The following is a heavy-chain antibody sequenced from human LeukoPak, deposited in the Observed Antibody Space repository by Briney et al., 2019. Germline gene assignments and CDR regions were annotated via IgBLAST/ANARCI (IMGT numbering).Heavy chain of an antibody. CDR1: GYTLTELS. CDR2: FDPEDGET. Sequence: ASVKVSCKVSGYTLTELSMHWVRQAPRKGLEWMGGFDPEDGETIYAQKFQGRVTMTEDTSTDTAYMELSSLRSEDTAVYYCATELGYYDSSGYYRDYWGQGTLVTVSS. D-gene: IGHD3-22*01. CDR3: ATELGYYDSSGYYRDY. V-gene: IGHV1-24*01. J-gene: IGHJ4*02.